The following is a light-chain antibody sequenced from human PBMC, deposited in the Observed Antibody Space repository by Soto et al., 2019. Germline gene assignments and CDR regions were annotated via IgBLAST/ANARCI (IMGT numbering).Light chain of an antibody. CDR3: AAWDESLNGPV. CDR1: SSNIGSNT. J-gene: IGLJ1*01. V-gene: IGLV1-44*01. CDR2: SNN. Sequence: QSALTQPPSASGTPGQRVTISCSGSSSNIGSNTVNWYQQLPGTAPKLLIYSNNQRPSGVPDRFSGSKSGTSASLAISGLPSEDEADYYCAAWDESLNGPVFGTGTKVTVL.